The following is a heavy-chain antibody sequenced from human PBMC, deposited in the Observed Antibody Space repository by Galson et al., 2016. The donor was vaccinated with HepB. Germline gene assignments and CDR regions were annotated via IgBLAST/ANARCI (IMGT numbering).Heavy chain of an antibody. CDR2: IYHSGNT. Sequence: SETLSLTCAVSNGSISSNNWWSWVRQPPGKGLEWIGEIYHSGNTNYNPSLKDRVTMSVDKSKNQFSLRLNSVTAADTAVYYCGRGIAVADDDYWGQGTLVIVSS. CDR3: GRGIAVADDDY. CDR1: NGSISSNNW. V-gene: IGHV4-4*02. D-gene: IGHD6-19*01. J-gene: IGHJ4*02.